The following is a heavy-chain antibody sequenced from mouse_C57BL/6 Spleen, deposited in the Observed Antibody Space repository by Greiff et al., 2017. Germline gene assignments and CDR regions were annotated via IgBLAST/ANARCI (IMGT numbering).Heavy chain of an antibody. CDR2: IDPETGGT. CDR1: GYTFTDYE. D-gene: IGHD1-1*01. Sequence: VQVVESGAELVRPGASVTLSCKASGYTFTDYEMHWVKQTPVHGLEWIGAIDPETGGTAYNQKFKGKAILTADKSSSTAYMELRSLTSEDSAVYYCTKRGAYGSTHYFDYWGQGTTLTVSS. J-gene: IGHJ2*01. CDR3: TKRGAYGSTHYFDY. V-gene: IGHV1-15*01.